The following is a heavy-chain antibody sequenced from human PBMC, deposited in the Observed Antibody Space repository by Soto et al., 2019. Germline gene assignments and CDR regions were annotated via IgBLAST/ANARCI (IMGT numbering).Heavy chain of an antibody. CDR3: ARATGMYVGGYYYYGMDV. J-gene: IGHJ6*02. V-gene: IGHV1-69*02. Sequence: SVKVSCKASGGTFSSYTISWVRQAPGQGLEWMGRIIPILGIANYAQKFQGRVTITADKSTSTAYMELSSLRSEDTAVYYCARATGMYVGGYYYYGMDVGGQGTTVTVSS. D-gene: IGHD6-13*01. CDR2: IIPILGIA. CDR1: GGTFSSYT.